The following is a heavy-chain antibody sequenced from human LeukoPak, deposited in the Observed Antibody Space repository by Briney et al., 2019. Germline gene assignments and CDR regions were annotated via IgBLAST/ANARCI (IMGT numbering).Heavy chain of an antibody. CDR3: ARMVGEGYSSSWLDY. CDR2: ISAYNGNT. CDR1: GYTFTSYG. V-gene: IGHV1-18*01. Sequence: GASVKVSCKASGYTFTSYGISWVRQAPGQGLEWMGWISAYNGNTNYAQKLQGRVTMTTDTSTSTAYMELRSLRSDDTAVYYCARMVGEGYSSSWLDYWGQGTLVTVSS. D-gene: IGHD6-13*01. J-gene: IGHJ4*02.